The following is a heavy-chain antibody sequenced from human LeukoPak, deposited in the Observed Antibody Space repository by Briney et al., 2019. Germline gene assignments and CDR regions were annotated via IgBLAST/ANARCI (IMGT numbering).Heavy chain of an antibody. D-gene: IGHD6-19*01. V-gene: IGHV1-69*05. Sequence: SVKVSCKASGGTSSNYAINWVRQAPGQGLEWMGGIIPIFGTPNYAQKFQGRVTMTRDTSTSTVYMELSSLKSEDTAVYYCARGASSGWYSSGWDYWGQGTLVTVSS. CDR1: GGTSSNYA. J-gene: IGHJ4*02. CDR3: ARGASSGWYSSGWDY. CDR2: IIPIFGTP.